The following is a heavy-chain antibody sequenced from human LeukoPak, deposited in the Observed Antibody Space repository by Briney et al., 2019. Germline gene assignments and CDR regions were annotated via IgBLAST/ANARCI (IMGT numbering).Heavy chain of an antibody. CDR2: IDPSDSYT. CDR1: GYSFTSYW. J-gene: IGHJ4*02. CDR3: ARRQYSSSWYDY. Sequence: GESLKISCKGSGYSFTSYWNSWVRQMPGKGLEWMGRIDPSDSYTNYSPSFQGHVTISADKSISTAYLQWSSLKASDTAMYYCARRQYSSSWYDYWGQGTLVTVSS. D-gene: IGHD6-13*01. V-gene: IGHV5-10-1*01.